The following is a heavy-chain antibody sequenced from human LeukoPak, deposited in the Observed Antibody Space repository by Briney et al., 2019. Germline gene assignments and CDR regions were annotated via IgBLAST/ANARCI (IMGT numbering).Heavy chain of an antibody. CDR3: ARDLLSPAPDYFDA. CDR1: GFTFSTSV. Sequence: GGSLRLSCAASGFTFSTSVVHWVRQAPGKGLEWVAVMSSAGTIKIYTDSVEGRFSISRDNSKNTLFLQMNSLRVDDTAVYYCARDLLSPAPDYFDAWGQGTLVTVSS. J-gene: IGHJ4*02. D-gene: IGHD2-2*01. V-gene: IGHV3-30-3*01. CDR2: MSSAGTIK.